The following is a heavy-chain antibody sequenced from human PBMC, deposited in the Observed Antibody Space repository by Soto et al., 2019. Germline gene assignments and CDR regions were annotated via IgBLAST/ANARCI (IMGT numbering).Heavy chain of an antibody. D-gene: IGHD1-7*01. J-gene: IGHJ4*02. CDR1: GYTFTSYG. Sequence: QVQLVQSGAEVKKPGASVKVSCKASGYTFTSYGISWVRQAPGQGLEWMGWISAYNGNTNYAQKLQGRVTMTTDTSTRKAYMEQSSMRSDPTAVYYYARARNYDGNSGLYWGQGTLVTVSS. CDR2: ISAYNGNT. CDR3: ARARNYDGNSGLY. V-gene: IGHV1-18*01.